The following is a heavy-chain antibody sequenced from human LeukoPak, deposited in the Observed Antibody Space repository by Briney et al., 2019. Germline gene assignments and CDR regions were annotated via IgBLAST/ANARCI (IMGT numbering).Heavy chain of an antibody. CDR1: GFTFGDYA. D-gene: IGHD4-11*01. CDR2: ISSSGSTI. V-gene: IGHV3-11*01. Sequence: GGSLRLSCTASGFTFGDYAMSWVRQAPGKGLEWVSYISSSGSTIYYADSVKGRFTISRDNAKNSLYLQMNSLRAEDTAVYYCARGARNDYSNYERDSWSYFDYWGQGTLVTVSS. J-gene: IGHJ4*02. CDR3: ARGARNDYSNYERDSWSYFDY.